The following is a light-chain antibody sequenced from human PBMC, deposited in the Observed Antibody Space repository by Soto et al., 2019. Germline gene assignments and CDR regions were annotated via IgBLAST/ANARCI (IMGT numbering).Light chain of an antibody. CDR3: SSYTTSSSYV. CDR1: SSDVGGYIY. V-gene: IGLV2-14*01. CDR2: DVT. J-gene: IGLJ1*01. Sequence: QSVLTQPASVSGSPGQSITISCTGTSSDVGGYIYVSWYQQHPGKAPKLTIYDVTSRPSGVSYRFSGSKSGNTASLTISGLQAEDEADHYCSSYTTSSSYVFGTGTKVTV.